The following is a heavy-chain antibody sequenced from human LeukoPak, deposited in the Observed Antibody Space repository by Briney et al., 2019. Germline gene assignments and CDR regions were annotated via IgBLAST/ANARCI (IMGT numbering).Heavy chain of an antibody. J-gene: IGHJ1*01. Sequence: PGGSLRLSCAASGFTFTNYAMSWVREAPGKGREWVSAISGSGSPTYYADSVKGRFTISRDNSKNTLYLQMNSLRVEDTAVYYGARDLDDENSLPPVFQYWGQGTLVPVSS. V-gene: IGHV3-23*01. CDR3: ARDLDDENSLPPVFQY. CDR1: GFTFTNYA. D-gene: IGHD1-1*01. CDR2: ISGSGSPT.